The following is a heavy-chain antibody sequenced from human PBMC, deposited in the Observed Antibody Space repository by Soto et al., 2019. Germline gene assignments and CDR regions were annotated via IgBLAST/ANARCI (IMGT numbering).Heavy chain of an antibody. J-gene: IGHJ6*01. CDR3: AKTRLYDNNEYNRDGFDV. V-gene: IGHV3-23*01. Sequence: VGSLSLSCESSVFPFWAYSMSCVRHSPRKWLEWVSGISGSGTATYYTDSVKGRFTVSRDNFKDTLFLQMNTLRVEDTAVYYCAKTRLYDNNEYNRDGFDVWGPGTAVTVSS. D-gene: IGHD3-22*01. CDR2: ISGSGTAT. CDR1: VFPFWAYS.